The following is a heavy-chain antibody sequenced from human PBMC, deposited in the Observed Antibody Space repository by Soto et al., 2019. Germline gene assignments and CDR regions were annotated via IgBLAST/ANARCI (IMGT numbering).Heavy chain of an antibody. CDR1: GFTFSSYS. D-gene: IGHD5-12*01. V-gene: IGHV3-21*01. CDR3: ARDRDIVATTYYYYYGMDV. Sequence: GGSLRLSCAASGFTFSSYSMNWVRQAPGKGLEWVSSISSSSSYIYYADSVKGRFTISRDNAKNSLYLQMNSLRAEDTAVYYCARDRDIVATTYYYYYGMDVWGQGTTVTV. CDR2: ISSSSSYI. J-gene: IGHJ6*02.